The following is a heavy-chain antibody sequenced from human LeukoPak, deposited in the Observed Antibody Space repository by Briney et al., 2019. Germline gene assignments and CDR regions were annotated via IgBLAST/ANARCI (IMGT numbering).Heavy chain of an antibody. J-gene: IGHJ6*02. CDR1: GFTVSSNY. Sequence: PGGSLRLSCAASGFTVSSNYMSWVRQAPGKGLEWVSVIYSGGSTYYADSVKGRFTIPRDNSKNTLYLQMNSLRAEDTAVYYCARESATDYYYYGMDVWGQGTTVTVSS. CDR2: IYSGGST. V-gene: IGHV3-53*01. CDR3: ARESATDYYYYGMDV.